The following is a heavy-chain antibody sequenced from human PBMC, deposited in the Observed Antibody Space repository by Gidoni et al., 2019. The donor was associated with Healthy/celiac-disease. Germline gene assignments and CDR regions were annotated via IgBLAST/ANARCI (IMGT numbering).Heavy chain of an antibody. V-gene: IGHV3-9*01. CDR1: GFTFDDYA. D-gene: IGHD4-17*01. Sequence: EVQLVESGGGLVQPGRSLRLSCAASGFTFDDYAMHWVRQAPGKGLEWVSGISWNSGSIGYADSVKGRFTISRDNAKNSLYLQMNSLRAEDTALYYCAPWPGYGDSVSWGQGTLVTVSS. CDR3: APWPGYGDSVS. J-gene: IGHJ5*02. CDR2: ISWNSGSI.